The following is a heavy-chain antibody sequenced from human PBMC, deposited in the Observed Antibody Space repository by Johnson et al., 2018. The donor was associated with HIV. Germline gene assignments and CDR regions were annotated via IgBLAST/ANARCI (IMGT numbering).Heavy chain of an antibody. CDR1: GFTVSSNY. CDR2: INWNGGRT. CDR3: ARAWYSSSAFDI. V-gene: IGHV3-20*04. J-gene: IGHJ3*02. D-gene: IGHD6-6*01. Sequence: VQLVESGGGVVQPGGSLRLSCAASGFTVSSNYMSWVRQAPGKGLEWVSGINWNGGRTGYAGSVKGRFTISRDNAKNSLYLQMNSLRAEDTALYYCARAWYSSSAFDIWGQGTMVTVCS.